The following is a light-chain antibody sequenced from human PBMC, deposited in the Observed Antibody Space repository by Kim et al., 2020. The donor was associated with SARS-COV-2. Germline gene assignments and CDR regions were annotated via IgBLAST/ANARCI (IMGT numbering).Light chain of an antibody. CDR2: GKN. CDR3: NSRDSSGNHLV. J-gene: IGLJ2*01. Sequence: SSELTQDPAVSVALGQTVRITCQGDSLRSYYASWYQQKPGQAPVLVIYGKNNRPSGIPDRFSGYCSGNTASLTITGAQAVDEADYYCNSRDSSGNHLVFG. V-gene: IGLV3-19*01. CDR1: SLRSYY.